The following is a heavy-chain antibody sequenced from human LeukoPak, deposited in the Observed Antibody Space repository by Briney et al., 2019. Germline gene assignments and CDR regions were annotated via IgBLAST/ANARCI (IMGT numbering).Heavy chain of an antibody. J-gene: IGHJ4*02. V-gene: IGHV3-23*01. CDR1: GFTFSSYA. D-gene: IGHD3-3*01. CDR2: ISGSGGST. Sequence: GGSLRLSCAASGFTFSSYAMSWVRQAPGKGLEWVSAISGSGGSTYYADSVKDRFTISRDNSKNTLYLQMNSRRAEDTAVYYCAKDYDFWSGGGFDYWGQGTLVTVSS. CDR3: AKDYDFWSGGGFDY.